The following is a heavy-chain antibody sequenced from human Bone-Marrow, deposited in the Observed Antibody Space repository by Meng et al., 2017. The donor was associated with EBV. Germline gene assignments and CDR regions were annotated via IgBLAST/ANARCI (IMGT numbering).Heavy chain of an antibody. V-gene: IGHV4-30-2*01. CDR3: ARVVARSYFDY. Sequence: LQLQASALGLVNPYQTLSLTCAVSGGSISSGGYSWSWIRQPPGKGLEWIGYIYHSGSTYYNPSLKSRVTISVDRSKNQFSLKLSSVTAADTAVYYCARVVARSYFDYWGQGTLVTVSS. CDR2: IYHSGST. J-gene: IGHJ4*02. CDR1: GGSISSGGYS.